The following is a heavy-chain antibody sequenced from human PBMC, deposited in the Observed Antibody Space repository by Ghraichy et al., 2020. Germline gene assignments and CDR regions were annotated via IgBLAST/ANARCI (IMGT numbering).Heavy chain of an antibody. J-gene: IGHJ4*02. Sequence: ASVKVSCKASGYTFRDSGISWVRQAPGQGLEWMGWISVYNGDIKYSQKLQGRLTMTTDIFMGKAYMELRSLRSDDTAVYYCARDHSSSSQLYDYWGQGTLVTVSS. D-gene: IGHD6-6*01. CDR1: GYTFRDSG. CDR3: ARDHSSSSQLYDY. V-gene: IGHV1-18*04. CDR2: ISVYNGDI.